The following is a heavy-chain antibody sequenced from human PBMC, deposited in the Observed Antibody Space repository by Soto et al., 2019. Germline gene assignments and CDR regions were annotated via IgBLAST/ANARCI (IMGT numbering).Heavy chain of an antibody. D-gene: IGHD4-17*01. V-gene: IGHV4-34*01. CDR3: ARGGEDGDYVSDYRDY. CDR2: INHSGST. CDR1: GGSFSGYY. J-gene: IGHJ4*02. Sequence: XXTLSLPCAVYGGSFSGYYWGWIPQPPGKGLEWIGEINHSGSTNYNPSLKSRVTISVDTSKNQFSLKLSSVTAADTAVYYCARGGEDGDYVSDYRDYWGQGTLVTVSS.